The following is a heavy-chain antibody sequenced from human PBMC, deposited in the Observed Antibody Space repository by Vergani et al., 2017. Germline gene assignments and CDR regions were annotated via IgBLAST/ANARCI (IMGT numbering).Heavy chain of an antibody. D-gene: IGHD1-7*01. Sequence: QVQMVESGGGVVQPGGSLRLSCAASGFTFSNYYMQWVRQAPGRGLEWVACIKYNEKRKEYEDSVKGRFTISRDISKNTLYLQMTNLRVEDTAVYYCVRDGPELFLHWGQGTLVTFSS. CDR2: IKYNEKRK. CDR3: VRDGPELFLH. J-gene: IGHJ4*02. CDR1: GFTFSNYY. V-gene: IGHV3-30*02.